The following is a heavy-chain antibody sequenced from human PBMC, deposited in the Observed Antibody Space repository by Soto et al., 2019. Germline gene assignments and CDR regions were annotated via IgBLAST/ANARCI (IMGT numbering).Heavy chain of an antibody. CDR3: ARLTYYYDSSGYYSDY. J-gene: IGHJ4*02. D-gene: IGHD3-22*01. CDR2: IYYSGST. CDR1: GGSVSSGSYY. Sequence: SETLSLTCTVSGGSVSSGSYYWSWIRQPPGKGLEWIGYIYYSGSTNYNPSLKSRVTISVDTSKNQFSLKLSSVTAADTAVYYCARLTYYYDSSGYYSDYWGQGTLVTVSS. V-gene: IGHV4-61*01.